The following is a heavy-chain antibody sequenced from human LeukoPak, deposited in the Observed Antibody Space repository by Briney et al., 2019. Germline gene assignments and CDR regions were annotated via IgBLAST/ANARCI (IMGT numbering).Heavy chain of an antibody. CDR1: GGSISSYY. Sequence: SETLSLTCTVSGGSISSYYWSWIRQPPGKRLYLIGDIYYSGSTNYNPSLKSRVTISVDTSKNQFSLKLSSVTAADTAVYYCARGISSGPLPGDYWGQGTLVTVSS. J-gene: IGHJ4*02. D-gene: IGHD6-25*01. CDR2: IYYSGST. CDR3: ARGISSGPLPGDY. V-gene: IGHV4-59*01.